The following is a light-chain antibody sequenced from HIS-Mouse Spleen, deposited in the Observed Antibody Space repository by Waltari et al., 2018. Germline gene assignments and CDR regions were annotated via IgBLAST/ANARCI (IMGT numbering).Light chain of an antibody. Sequence: EIVLTQSPATLSLSPGERATLSCRASQSVSSYLAWYQQKPGQAPRLLIYDASNMATGIPARFSGSGSGTDFTLTISSLEPEDFAVYYCQQRSNWPLTFGGGTK. CDR3: QQRSNWPLT. CDR1: QSVSSY. J-gene: IGKJ4*01. CDR2: DAS. V-gene: IGKV3-11*01.